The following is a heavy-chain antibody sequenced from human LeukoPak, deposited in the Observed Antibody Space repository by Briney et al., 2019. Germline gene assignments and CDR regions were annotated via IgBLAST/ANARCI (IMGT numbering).Heavy chain of an antibody. CDR2: IYYSGST. D-gene: IGHD2-8*01. CDR3: ARGPGYARRFDY. V-gene: IGHV4-61*05. Sequence: SETLSLTCTVSGGSISSSSYYWGWIRQPPGKGLEWIGYIYYSGSTNYNPSLKSRVTISVDTSKNQFSLKLSSVTAADTAVYYCARGPGYARRFDYWGQGTLVTVSS. CDR1: GGSISSSSYY. J-gene: IGHJ4*02.